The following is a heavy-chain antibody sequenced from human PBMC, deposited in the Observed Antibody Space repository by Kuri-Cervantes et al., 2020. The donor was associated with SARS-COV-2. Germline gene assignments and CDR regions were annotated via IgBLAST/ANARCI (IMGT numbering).Heavy chain of an antibody. V-gene: IGHV1-2*02. J-gene: IGHJ6*03. CDR2: MNPNSGGT. CDR1: GYTFTSYD. Sequence: ASVKVSCKASGYTFTSYDINWVRQATGQGLEWMGWMNPNSGGTNYAQKFQGRVTMTRDTSISTAYMELRSLRSDDTAVYYCARTALEWLLYRYQAGYMDVWGKGTTVTVSS. D-gene: IGHD3-3*01. CDR3: ARTALEWLLYRYQAGYMDV.